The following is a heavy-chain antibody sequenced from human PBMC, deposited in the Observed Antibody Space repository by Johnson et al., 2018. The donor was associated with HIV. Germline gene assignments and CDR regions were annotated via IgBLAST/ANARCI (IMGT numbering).Heavy chain of an antibody. V-gene: IGHV3-33*01. CDR2: IWYDGSNK. CDR1: GFTFSSYG. CDR3: ARGQLDNAFDI. D-gene: IGHD6-13*01. Sequence: QVQLVESGGGVVQPGRSLRLSCAASGFTFSSYGMHWVRQAPGKGLEWVAVIWYDGSNKYYADSVKGRFTISRDNAKNSLYLQMNSLRAEDTSVYYCARGQLDNAFDIWGQGTMVTVFS. J-gene: IGHJ3*02.